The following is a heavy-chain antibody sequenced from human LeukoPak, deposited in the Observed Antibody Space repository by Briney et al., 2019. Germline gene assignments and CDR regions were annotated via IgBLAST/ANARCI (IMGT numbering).Heavy chain of an antibody. CDR1: GFTFSSYA. D-gene: IGHD2-15*01. Sequence: GGSLRLSCAASGFTFSSYAMSWVRQAPGKGLEWVSAISGSGGTTYYADSVKSRFTISRDNSKNTLYLQMNSLRAEDTAVYYCAKDRGMFLVGYLDYWGQGTLVTVSS. J-gene: IGHJ4*02. CDR2: ISGSGGTT. CDR3: AKDRGMFLVGYLDY. V-gene: IGHV3-23*01.